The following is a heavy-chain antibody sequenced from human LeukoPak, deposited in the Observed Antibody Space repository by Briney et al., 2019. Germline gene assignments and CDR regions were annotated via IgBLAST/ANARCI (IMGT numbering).Heavy chain of an antibody. Sequence: SETLSLTCAVYGGSFSGYYWSWIRRPPGKGLEWIGEINHSGSTNYNPSLKSRVTISVDTSKNQFSLKLSSVTAADTAVYYCARGLLFGDYGMDVWGQGTTVTVSS. V-gene: IGHV4-34*01. CDR3: ARGLLFGDYGMDV. D-gene: IGHD3-3*01. J-gene: IGHJ6*02. CDR2: INHSGST. CDR1: GGSFSGYY.